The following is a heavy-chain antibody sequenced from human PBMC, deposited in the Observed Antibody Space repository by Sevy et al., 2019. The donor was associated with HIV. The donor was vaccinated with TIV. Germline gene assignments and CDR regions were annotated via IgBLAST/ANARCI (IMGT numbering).Heavy chain of an antibody. CDR3: ARPGGLVLGAFDY. Sequence: SETLSLTCTVSGGSISSSSYYWGWIRQPPGKGLEWIGSIYYSGSTYYNPSLKSRVTISVDTSKNQFSLKLSSVTAADTAVYYCARPGGLVLGAFDYWGQGTLVTVSS. J-gene: IGHJ4*02. CDR2: IYYSGST. D-gene: IGHD3-16*01. CDR1: GGSISSSSYY. V-gene: IGHV4-39*01.